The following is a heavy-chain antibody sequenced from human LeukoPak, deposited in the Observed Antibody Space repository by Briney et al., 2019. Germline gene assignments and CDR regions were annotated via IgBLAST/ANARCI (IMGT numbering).Heavy chain of an antibody. Sequence: PSETLSLTCAVYGGSFSGYYWSWIRQPPGKGLEWIGEINHSGSTNYNPSLKSRVTISVDTSKNQFSLKLSSVTAADTAVYYCATLPSYYYGIRRGSPDYWGQGNLVTVSS. J-gene: IGHJ4*02. CDR2: INHSGST. CDR3: ATLPSYYYGIRRGSPDY. V-gene: IGHV4-34*01. CDR1: GGSFSGYY. D-gene: IGHD3-10*01.